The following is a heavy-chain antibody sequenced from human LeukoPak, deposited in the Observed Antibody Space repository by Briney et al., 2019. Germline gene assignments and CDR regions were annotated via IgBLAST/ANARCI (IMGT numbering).Heavy chain of an antibody. D-gene: IGHD3-22*01. Sequence: SETLSPTCAVYGGSFSGYYWSWIRQHPGKGLEWIGYIYYSGSTYYNPSLKSRVTISVDTSKNQFSLKLSSVTAADTAVYYCARAAAYYDSSGPGSHFDYWGQGTLVTVSS. V-gene: IGHV4-31*11. CDR1: GGSFSGYY. J-gene: IGHJ4*02. CDR3: ARAAAYYDSSGPGSHFDY. CDR2: IYYSGST.